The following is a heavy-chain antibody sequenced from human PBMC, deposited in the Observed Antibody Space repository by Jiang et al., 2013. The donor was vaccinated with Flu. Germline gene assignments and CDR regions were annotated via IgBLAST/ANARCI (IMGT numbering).Heavy chain of an antibody. CDR3: AYTAVSVTTPMAY. CDR1: GGTFSNYA. J-gene: IGHJ4*02. Sequence: GAEVKKPGSSVMVSCKTSGGTFSNYAIRWVRQAPGQGLEWMGGIIPIFGTANYAQKFQGRVTITADESTSTAYMELSGLGPDDTAIYYCAYTAVSVTTPMAYWGPGTLVTVSS. V-gene: IGHV1-69*01. D-gene: IGHD4-17*01. CDR2: IIPIFGTA.